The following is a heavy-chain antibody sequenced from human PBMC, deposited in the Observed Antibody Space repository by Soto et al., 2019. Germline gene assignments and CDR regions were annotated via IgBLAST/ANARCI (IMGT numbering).Heavy chain of an antibody. CDR2: IIPIFGTA. CDR3: ARSVCGGSCYSDWFDP. D-gene: IGHD2-15*01. CDR1: GGTFSSYA. J-gene: IGHJ5*02. V-gene: IGHV1-69*13. Sequence: ASVKVSCKASGGTFSSYAISWVRQAPGQGLEWMGGIIPIFGTANYAQKFQGRVTITADESTSTAYMELSSLRSEDTAVYYCARSVCGGSCYSDWFDPWRQRTLVTVSS.